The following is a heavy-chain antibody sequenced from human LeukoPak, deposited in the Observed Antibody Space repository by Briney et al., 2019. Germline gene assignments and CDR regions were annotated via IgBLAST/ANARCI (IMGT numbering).Heavy chain of an antibody. CDR1: GGSISSYY. V-gene: IGHV4-4*07. CDR3: ARKAVAGTYFDY. D-gene: IGHD6-19*01. CDR2: IYTSGST. J-gene: IGHJ4*02. Sequence: SETLSLTCTVSGGSISSYYWSWIRQPAGKGLEWIGRIYTSGSTNYNPSPKSRVTMSVDTSKNQFSLKLSSVTAADTAVYYCARKAVAGTYFDYWGQGTLVTVSS.